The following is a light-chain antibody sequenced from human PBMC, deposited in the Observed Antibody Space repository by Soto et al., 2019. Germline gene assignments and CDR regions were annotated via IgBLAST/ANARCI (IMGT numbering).Light chain of an antibody. CDR2: DAS. V-gene: IGKV1-5*01. CDR1: QSISSW. CDR3: QQYNSYWT. Sequence: IPMTQSASTLSASVGYRFTITCRASQSISSWLAWYQQKPGKAPKLLIYDASSLESGVPSRFSGSGSGTEFTLTISSLQTDDFATYYCQQYNSYWTFGPGSKVDIK. J-gene: IGKJ1*01.